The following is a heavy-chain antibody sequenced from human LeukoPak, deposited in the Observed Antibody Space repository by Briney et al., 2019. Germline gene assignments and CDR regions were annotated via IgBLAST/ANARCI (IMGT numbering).Heavy chain of an antibody. CDR1: GFTFSSYA. CDR2: ISGSGGSA. CDR3: ATDPTVAGTSEYFQH. V-gene: IGHV3-23*01. J-gene: IGHJ1*01. D-gene: IGHD6-19*01. Sequence: PGESLRLSCGASGFTFSSYAMSWVRQAPGKGLEWVSVISGSGGSAYYADSVKGRCTISRDNSKNTLYLEMNSLRAEDTAVYYCATDPTVAGTSEYFQHWGQGTPVTVSS.